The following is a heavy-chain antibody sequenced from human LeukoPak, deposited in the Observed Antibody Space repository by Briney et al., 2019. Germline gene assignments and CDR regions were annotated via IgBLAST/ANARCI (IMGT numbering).Heavy chain of an antibody. CDR1: GFTFSSYA. V-gene: IGHV3-23*01. D-gene: IGHD6-13*01. CDR3: AKDVRQQLVFDPFDY. Sequence: PGGSLRLSCAASGFTFSSYAMSWVRQAPGKGLEWVSAISGSGDSTYYADSVKGRFTISRDNSKNTLYLQMNSLTAEDTAVYYCAKDVRQQLVFDPFDYWGQGTLVTVSS. J-gene: IGHJ4*02. CDR2: ISGSGDST.